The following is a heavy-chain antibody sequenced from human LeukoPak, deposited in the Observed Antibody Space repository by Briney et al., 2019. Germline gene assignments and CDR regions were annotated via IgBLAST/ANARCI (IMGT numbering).Heavy chain of an antibody. CDR1: GYTFTDYF. V-gene: IGHV1-2*02. D-gene: IGHD5-18*01. J-gene: IGHJ4*02. CDR3: ATGGGDSCGFVDF. Sequence: GASVKVSCKASGYTFTDYFIHWVRQAPGQGLEWMGWIDPNSGGTNSAQKFQGRVTLTRDTSIRTASMELRSLRSDDTALYYCATGGGDSCGFVDFRGQGTLVTVSS. CDR2: IDPNSGGT.